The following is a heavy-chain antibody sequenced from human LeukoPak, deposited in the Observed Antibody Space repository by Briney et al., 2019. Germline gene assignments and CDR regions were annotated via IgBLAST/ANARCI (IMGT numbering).Heavy chain of an antibody. CDR1: GFTLSSHS. CDR3: ARDLYGVSHDY. Sequence: PGGSLRLSCAGSGFTLSSHSMNWVRQAPGKGLEWVSVIYSSGSTYYADSVKGRFTISRDNSKNTLYLQMNSLRAEDTAVYYCARDLYGVSHDYWGQGTLVTVSS. J-gene: IGHJ4*02. D-gene: IGHD4-17*01. CDR2: IYSSGST. V-gene: IGHV3-53*01.